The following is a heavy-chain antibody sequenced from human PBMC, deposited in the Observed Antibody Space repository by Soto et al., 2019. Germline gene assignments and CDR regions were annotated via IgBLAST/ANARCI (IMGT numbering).Heavy chain of an antibody. CDR3: AGKTLDSRSPRVYNGMDV. V-gene: IGHV3-48*02. CDR2: ISYSSNTI. Sequence: GGSLRLSCAASGLAFSSYSMNWVRQAPGKGLEWVSYISYSSNTIYYADSVKGRFTISRDNARNSLYLQMSSLRDEDTAVYYCAGKTLDSRSPRVYNGMDVWGQGTTVTVSS. J-gene: IGHJ6*02. CDR1: GLAFSSYS. D-gene: IGHD6-6*01.